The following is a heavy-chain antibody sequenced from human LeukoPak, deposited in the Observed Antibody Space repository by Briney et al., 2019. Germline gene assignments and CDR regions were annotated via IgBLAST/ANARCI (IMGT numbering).Heavy chain of an antibody. CDR1: GFTFRAYS. CDR2: ITGGSGDI. CDR3: ESVAGHYFDY. D-gene: IGHD3-10*01. V-gene: IGHV3-21*05. J-gene: IGHJ4*02. Sequence: GGSLRLSCAASGFTFRAYSLSWVRQAPGKGLEWVSFITGGSGDILYADSVKGRFTVSRDKAKNTLYLKMDSLTAEDTAVYFCESVAGHYFDYWGQGSLVTVSS.